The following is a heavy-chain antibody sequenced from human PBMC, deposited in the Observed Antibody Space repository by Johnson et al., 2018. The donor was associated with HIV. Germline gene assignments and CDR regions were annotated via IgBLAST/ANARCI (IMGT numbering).Heavy chain of an antibody. D-gene: IGHD3-22*01. J-gene: IGHJ3*02. CDR2: IRSKANSYAT. CDR3: TRGRLTYYYDSSGDDAFDI. CDR1: GFTFSGSA. Sequence: VQLVESGGGLVKPGGSLRLSCAASGFTFSGSAMHWVRQASGKGLEWVGRIRSKANSYATAYAASVQGWFTITRDDSKNTAYLQMNSLKTEDTALYYCTRGRLTYYYDSSGDDAFDIWGQGTMVTVSS. V-gene: IGHV3-73*01.